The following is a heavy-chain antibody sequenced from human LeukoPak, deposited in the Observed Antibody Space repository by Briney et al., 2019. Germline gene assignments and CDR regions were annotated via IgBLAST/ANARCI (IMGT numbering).Heavy chain of an antibody. CDR2: INPNSGGT. V-gene: IGHV1-2*06. CDR3: ARGYCSGGSCYSVENWFDP. J-gene: IGHJ5*02. D-gene: IGHD2-15*01. Sequence: ASVKVSCKAAGYTFTGYYMFWVRQAPGQGLEWMGRINPNSGGTNYAQKFQGRVTMTRNTSISTAYMELSRLRSDDTAVYYCARGYCSGGSCYSVENWFDPWGQGTLVTVSS. CDR1: GYTFTGYY.